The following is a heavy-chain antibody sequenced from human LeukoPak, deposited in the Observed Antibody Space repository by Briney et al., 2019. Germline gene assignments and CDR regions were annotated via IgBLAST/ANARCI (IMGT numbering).Heavy chain of an antibody. CDR1: GFTVSNYY. V-gene: IGHV3-66*01. Sequence: GGSLRLSCAASGFTVSNYYMSWVRQAPGKGLEWVSGIYSGGSTYYADSVKGRFTISRDNYKNNLFLQMNSLRADDTAVYYCARGGESMGTYWCQGTLVTVFS. CDR2: IYSGGST. D-gene: IGHD3-16*01. J-gene: IGHJ4*02. CDR3: ARGGESMGTY.